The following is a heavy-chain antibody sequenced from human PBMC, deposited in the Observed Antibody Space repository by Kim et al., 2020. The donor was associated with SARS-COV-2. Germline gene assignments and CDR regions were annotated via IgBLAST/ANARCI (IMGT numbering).Heavy chain of an antibody. CDR1: GFTFSSYG. J-gene: IGHJ4*02. CDR2: IWYDGSNK. V-gene: IGHV3-33*06. D-gene: IGHD2-2*01. Sequence: GGSLRLSCAASGFTFSSYGMHWVRQAPGKGLEWVAVIWYDGSNKYYADSVKGRFTISRDNSKNTLYLQMNSLRAEDTAVYYCAKDQADPYCSSTSCYLSYNFDYWGQGTLVTVSS. CDR3: AKDQADPYCSSTSCYLSYNFDY.